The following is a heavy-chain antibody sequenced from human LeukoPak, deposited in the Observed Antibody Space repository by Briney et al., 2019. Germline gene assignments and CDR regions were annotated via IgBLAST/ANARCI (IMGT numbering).Heavy chain of an antibody. CDR3: ARVFMHSSSWYDY. V-gene: IGHV3-11*01. D-gene: IGHD6-13*01. Sequence: GGSLRLSCAASGFTFSDYYMSWIRQAPGKGLEWVSYISSSGSTIYYADSVKGRFTISRDNAKNSLYLQMNSLRAEDTAVYYCARVFMHSSSWYDYWGQGTLVTVSS. CDR2: ISSSGSTI. J-gene: IGHJ4*02. CDR1: GFTFSDYY.